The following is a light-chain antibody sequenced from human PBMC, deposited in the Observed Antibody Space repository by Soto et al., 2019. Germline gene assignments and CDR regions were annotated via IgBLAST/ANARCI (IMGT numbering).Light chain of an antibody. CDR3: QQRSNSPRT. CDR2: DAS. J-gene: IGKJ1*01. V-gene: IGKV3-11*01. Sequence: EIVLTQSPATLSLSPGERATLSCRASQSVSSYLAWYQQKPGQAPRLLIYDASNRATGIPARFSGSGSGTDFTLTISSLEPEDFAVYYCQQRSNSPRTFGQGTKVEIK. CDR1: QSVSSY.